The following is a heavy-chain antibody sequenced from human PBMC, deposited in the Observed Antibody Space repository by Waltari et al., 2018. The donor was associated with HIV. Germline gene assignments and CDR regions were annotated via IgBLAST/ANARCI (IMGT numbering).Heavy chain of an antibody. CDR2: INAGNGNT. Sequence: QVQLVQSGAEVKKPGASVKVSCKASGYTFPSYAMHWVRQAPGQRLEWMGWINAGNGNTKYSQKSQGRVTITRDTSASTAYMELSSLRSEDTAVYYCARDPGASKRGWFDPWGQGTLVTVSS. CDR3: ARDPGASKRGWFDP. J-gene: IGHJ5*02. CDR1: GYTFPSYA. D-gene: IGHD3-10*01. V-gene: IGHV1-3*01.